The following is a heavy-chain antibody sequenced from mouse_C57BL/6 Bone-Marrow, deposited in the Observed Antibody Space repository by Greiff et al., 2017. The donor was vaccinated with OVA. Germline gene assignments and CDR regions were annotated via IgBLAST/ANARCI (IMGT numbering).Heavy chain of an antibody. CDR2: IYPRDGST. D-gene: IGHD4-1*01. Sequence: LVESGPELVKPGASVKLSCKASGYTFTSYDINWVKQRPGQGLEWIGWIYPRDGSTKYNEKFKGKATLTVDTSSSTAYMELHSLTSEDSAVYFCARAPWDGWFAYWGQGTLVTVSA. CDR3: ARAPWDGWFAY. J-gene: IGHJ3*01. V-gene: IGHV1-85*01. CDR1: GYTFTSYD.